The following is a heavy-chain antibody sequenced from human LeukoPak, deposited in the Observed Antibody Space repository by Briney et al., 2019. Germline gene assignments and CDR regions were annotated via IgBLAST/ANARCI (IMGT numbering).Heavy chain of an antibody. J-gene: IGHJ4*02. Sequence: PGGSLRLSCAASGFTFSNAWMSWVRQAPGKGLEWGGRIKSKTDGGTTDYAAPVKGRFTISRDDSKNTLYLQMNSLKTEDTAVYYCTTDVGATYFDYWGQGTLVTVSS. D-gene: IGHD1-26*01. V-gene: IGHV3-15*01. CDR1: GFTFSNAW. CDR2: IKSKTDGGTT. CDR3: TTDVGATYFDY.